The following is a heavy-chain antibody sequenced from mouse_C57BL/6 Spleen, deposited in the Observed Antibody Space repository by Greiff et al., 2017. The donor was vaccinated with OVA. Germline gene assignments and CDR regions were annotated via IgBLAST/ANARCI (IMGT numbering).Heavy chain of an antibody. J-gene: IGHJ1*03. CDR1: GYTFTSYW. V-gene: IGHV1-69*01. CDR3: ARKGYDWYFDV. D-gene: IGHD2-2*01. CDR2: IDPSDSYT. Sequence: VQLQESGAELVMPGASVKLSCKASGYTFTSYWMHWVKQRPGQGLEWIGEIDPSDSYTNYNQKFKGKSTLTVDKSSSTAYMQLSSLTSEDSAVYYCARKGYDWYFDVWGTGTTVTVSS.